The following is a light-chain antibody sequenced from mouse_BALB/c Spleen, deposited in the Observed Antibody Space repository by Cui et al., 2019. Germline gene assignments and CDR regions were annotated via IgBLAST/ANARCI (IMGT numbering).Light chain of an antibody. CDR3: QQWSGYPFT. J-gene: IGKJ5*01. CDR1: SSVSSSY. CDR2: RTA. Sequence: ENVLTQSPAIMAAALGQKVTMTCSASSSVSSSYLHWYQQKSGASPKPLIHRTANLACGVPARFSGSGSGTSYSLTISSVEAEDDATYYCQQWSGYPFTFGAGTKLELK. V-gene: IGKV4-58*01.